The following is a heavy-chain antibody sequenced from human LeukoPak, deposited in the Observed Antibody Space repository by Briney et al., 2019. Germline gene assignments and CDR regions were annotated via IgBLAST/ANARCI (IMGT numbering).Heavy chain of an antibody. CDR2: MWTDRSDK. Sequence: PGGSLRLSCAASGFIFRNFAMQWVRQAPGKGLEWVGVMWTDRSDKYYADSVKGRFTISRDNSRNALYLRMNSLRAEDTAVYYCARGPYYNPSDAFDLWGQGTVVTVFS. CDR3: ARGPYYNPSDAFDL. J-gene: IGHJ3*01. V-gene: IGHV3-33*01. D-gene: IGHD3-10*01. CDR1: GFIFRNFA.